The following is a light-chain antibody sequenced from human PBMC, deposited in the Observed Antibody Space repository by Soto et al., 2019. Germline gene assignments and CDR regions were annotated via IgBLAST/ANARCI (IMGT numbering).Light chain of an antibody. CDR3: QQSFSALWT. Sequence: DIQRTKSPSSLSASVGDRVTITCRARQSIGWYLHWYQQKPGKAPKVLIYAASSLQSGVPSSFSGSGSGTDFTLTISSLQPEDCATYYCQQSFSALWTFGQGTNVEIK. J-gene: IGKJ1*01. CDR2: AAS. V-gene: IGKV1-39*01. CDR1: QSIGWY.